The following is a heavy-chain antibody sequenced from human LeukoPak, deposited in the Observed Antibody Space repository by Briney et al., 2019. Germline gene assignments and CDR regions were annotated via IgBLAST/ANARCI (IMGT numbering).Heavy chain of an antibody. D-gene: IGHD3-22*01. CDR1: GGSISSSSYY. CDR2: IYYSGST. CDR3: ARENYDSSGYLIDY. J-gene: IGHJ4*02. V-gene: IGHV4-39*07. Sequence: SETLSLTCTVSGGSISSSSYYWGWIRQPPGKGLEWIGSIYYSGSTYYNPSLKSRVTISVDTSKNQFSLKLSSVTAADTAVYYCARENYDSSGYLIDYWGQGTLVTVSS.